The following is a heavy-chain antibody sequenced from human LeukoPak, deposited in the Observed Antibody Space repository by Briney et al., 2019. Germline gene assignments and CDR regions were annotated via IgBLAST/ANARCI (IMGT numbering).Heavy chain of an antibody. D-gene: IGHD5-12*01. CDR2: IYYSGST. Sequence: SQTLSLTCTVSGGSISSGGYYWSWIRQHPGKGLEWIGYIYYSGSTYYNPSLESRVTISVDTSKNQFSLKLSSVTAADTAVYYCARAVAGYSGYESYYFDYWGQGTLVTVSS. CDR1: GGSISSGGYY. J-gene: IGHJ4*02. CDR3: ARAVAGYSGYESYYFDY. V-gene: IGHV4-31*03.